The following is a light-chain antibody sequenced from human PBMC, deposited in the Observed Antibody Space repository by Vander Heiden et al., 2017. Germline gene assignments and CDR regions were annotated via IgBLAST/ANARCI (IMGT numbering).Light chain of an antibody. CDR2: GNS. Sequence: QSVLTQPPSVSGAPGQRVTISCPGSSSNIGAGYDVHWYQQLPGTAPKLLIYGNSNRPSGVPDRFSGSKSGTSASLAITGLQAEDEADYYCQSYDNSLSGHVVFGGGTKLTVL. CDR1: SSNIGAGYD. CDR3: QSYDNSLSGHVV. V-gene: IGLV1-40*01. J-gene: IGLJ2*01.